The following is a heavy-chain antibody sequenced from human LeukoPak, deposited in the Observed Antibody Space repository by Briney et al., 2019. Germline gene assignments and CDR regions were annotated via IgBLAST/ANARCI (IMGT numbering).Heavy chain of an antibody. CDR2: IYSGGST. CDR3: ARDGPRSPFDY. J-gene: IGHJ4*02. CDR1: GFNVSSNY. V-gene: IGHV3-66*01. Sequence: GGSLRLSCAASGFNVSSNYMSWVRQAPGKGLEWVSVIYSGGSTYYADSVKGRFTISRDNSKNTLYLHMNSLRAEDTAVYYCARDGPRSPFDYWGQGTLVTVSS.